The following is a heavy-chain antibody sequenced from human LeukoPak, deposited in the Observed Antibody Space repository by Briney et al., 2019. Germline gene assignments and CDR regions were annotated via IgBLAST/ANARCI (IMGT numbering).Heavy chain of an antibody. Sequence: SETLSLTCAVYGGSFSGSYWGWIRQPPGKGLEWIGSIYYSGSTYYNPSLKSRVTISVDTSKNQFSLKLSSVTAADTAVYYCARPVVGATTNTNLGDAIDIWGQGTMVTVSS. D-gene: IGHD1-26*01. CDR1: GGSFSGSY. J-gene: IGHJ3*02. CDR3: ARPVVGATTNTNLGDAIDI. V-gene: IGHV4-39*01. CDR2: IYYSGST.